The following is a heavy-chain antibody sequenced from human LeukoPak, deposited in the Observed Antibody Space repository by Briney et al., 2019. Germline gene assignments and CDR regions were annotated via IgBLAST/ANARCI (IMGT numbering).Heavy chain of an antibody. CDR2: ISSSSTI. D-gene: IGHD3-22*01. CDR1: GFTFSSYS. J-gene: IGHJ4*02. CDR3: ARDNYYDSSGYSDY. Sequence: GGSLRLSCAASGFTFSSYSMNWVRQAPGKGLEWVSYISSSSTIYYADSVKGRFTISRDNAKNSLYLQMNSLRAEDTAVYYCARDNYYDSSGYSDYWGQGTQVTVSS. V-gene: IGHV3-48*04.